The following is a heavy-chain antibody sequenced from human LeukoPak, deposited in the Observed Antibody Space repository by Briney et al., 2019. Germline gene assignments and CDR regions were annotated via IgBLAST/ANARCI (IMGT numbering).Heavy chain of an antibody. CDR3: AGGLVDYYDSSGYYLERYNWFDP. CDR1: GYTFTSYD. V-gene: IGHV1-8*01. CDR2: MNPNSGNT. Sequence: GASVKVSCKASGYTFTSYDINWVRQATGQGLEWMGWMNPNSGNTGYAQKFQGRVTMTRNTSISTAYMELSSLRSEDTAVYYCAGGLVDYYDSSGYYLERYNWFDPWGQGTLDTVSS. J-gene: IGHJ5*02. D-gene: IGHD3-22*01.